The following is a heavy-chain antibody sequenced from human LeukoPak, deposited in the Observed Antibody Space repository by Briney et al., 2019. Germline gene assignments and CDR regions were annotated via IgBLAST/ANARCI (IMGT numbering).Heavy chain of an antibody. CDR2: NQYSGST. CDR3: ARYYDRSGYWSTPHFDY. J-gene: IGHJ4*02. CDR1: TDSVSGIIFY. D-gene: IGHD3-22*01. Sequence: SETLPFTCTVSTDSVSGIIFYWSWHRHPPGKEIQYIAYNQYSGSTNYNPSLKSRLTISVDTSKNQFSLKLSSVTAADTAVYYCARYYDRSGYWSTPHFDYWGQGTLVTVSS. V-gene: IGHV4-61*01.